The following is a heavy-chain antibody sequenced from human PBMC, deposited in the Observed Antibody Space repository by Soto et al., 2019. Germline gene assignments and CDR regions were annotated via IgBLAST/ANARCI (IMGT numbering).Heavy chain of an antibody. V-gene: IGHV3-15*01. CDR3: TTDWFDSSGYYAY. J-gene: IGHJ4*02. CDR1: GFTFRNAW. CDR2: IRSTSDGGTT. D-gene: IGHD3-22*01. Sequence: EVQLVESGGGLVKPGGSLRLSCAASGFTFRNAWMNWVRQAPGKGLEWVGRIRSTSDGGTTDYAAPVNGRFIVSRDDSTYTVYLQINSLITEDTAVYYFTTDWFDSSGYYAYWGQGTLVSVSS.